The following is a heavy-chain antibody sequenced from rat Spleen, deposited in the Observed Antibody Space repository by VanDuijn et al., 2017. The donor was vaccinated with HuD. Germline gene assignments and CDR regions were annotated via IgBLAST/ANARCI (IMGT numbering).Heavy chain of an antibody. V-gene: IGHV5-29*01. Sequence: EVQLVESGGDLVQPGRSLKLSCAASGFTFSNYYMAWVRPAPTKGLEWVATISYDGSSTYYRDSVKGRFTISRDNAKSTLYLQMDSLRSEDTATYYCARQNWPYYFDYWGQDTLVTVSS. J-gene: IGHJ3*01. CDR2: ISYDGSST. CDR3: ARQNWPYYFDY. CDR1: GFTFSNYY. D-gene: IGHD1-1*01.